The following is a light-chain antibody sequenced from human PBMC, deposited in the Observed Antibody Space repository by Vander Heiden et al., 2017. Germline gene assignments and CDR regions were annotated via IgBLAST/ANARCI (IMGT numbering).Light chain of an antibody. CDR3: QQYYSAPYT. CDR1: QSVLYSSNNKNY. J-gene: IGKJ2*01. V-gene: IGKV4-1*01. Sequence: DIVMTQSPDSLAVSLGERATINCKSSQSVLYSSNNKNYLAWYQQKPGQPPKLLIYWASTRESGVPDSFSGRGSGTDFTLTISSLQAEDVAVYYCQQYYSAPYTFGQGTRLEIK. CDR2: WAS.